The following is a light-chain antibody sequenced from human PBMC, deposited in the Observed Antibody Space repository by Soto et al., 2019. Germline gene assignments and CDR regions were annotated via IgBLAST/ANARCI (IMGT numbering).Light chain of an antibody. CDR2: EVN. CDR1: SSDVGGYNY. J-gene: IGLJ1*01. V-gene: IGLV2-8*01. CDR3: SSYAGSNNFGV. Sequence: QCVLTQPASASGSAVHAVTIFCTGTSSDVGGYNYVSWYQQHPGKAPKLMIYEVNKRPSGVPDRFSGSKSGNTASLTVSGLQAEDEAYYYCSSYAGSNNFGVFGTGTKVTVL.